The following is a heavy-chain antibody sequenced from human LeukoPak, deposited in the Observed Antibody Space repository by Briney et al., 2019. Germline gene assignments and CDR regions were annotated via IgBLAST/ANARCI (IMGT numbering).Heavy chain of an antibody. CDR3: ARDAEYCSGGSCFLFDY. CDR2: IYSGGST. V-gene: IGHV3-53*01. D-gene: IGHD2-15*01. CDR1: GFTVSSNY. J-gene: IGHJ4*02. Sequence: PGGSLRLSCAASGFTVSSNYMSWVRQAPGKGLEWVSVIYSGGSTYYADSVKGRITISRDNSKNTLYLQMNSLRAEDTAVYYCARDAEYCSGGSCFLFDYWGQGTLVTVSS.